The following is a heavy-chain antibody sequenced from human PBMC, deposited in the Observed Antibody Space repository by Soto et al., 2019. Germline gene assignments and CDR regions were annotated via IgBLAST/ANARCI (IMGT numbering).Heavy chain of an antibody. CDR3: AKDKGKGITMIVVARGGFDY. J-gene: IGHJ4*02. D-gene: IGHD3-22*01. CDR1: GFTFSSYG. CDR2: ISYDGSNK. Sequence: QVQLVESGGGVVQPGRSLRLSCAASGFTFSSYGMHWVRQAPGKGLEWVAVISYDGSNKYYADSVKGRFTISRDNSKNTLYLQMNSLRAEGTAVYYCAKDKGKGITMIVVARGGFDYWGQGTLVTVSS. V-gene: IGHV3-30*18.